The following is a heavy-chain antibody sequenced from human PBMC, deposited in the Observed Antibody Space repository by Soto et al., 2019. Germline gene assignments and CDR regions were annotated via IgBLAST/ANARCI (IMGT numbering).Heavy chain of an antibody. D-gene: IGHD4-17*01. CDR2: INHSGST. CDR3: ARGGWYYYGDYDGFDY. Sequence: SETLSLTCAVYGGSFSGYYWSWIRQPPGKGLEWIGEINHSGSTNYNPSLKSRVTISVDTSKNQFSLKLSSVTAADTAVYYCARGGWYYYGDYDGFDYWGQGTLVTVSS. V-gene: IGHV4-34*01. J-gene: IGHJ4*02. CDR1: GGSFSGYY.